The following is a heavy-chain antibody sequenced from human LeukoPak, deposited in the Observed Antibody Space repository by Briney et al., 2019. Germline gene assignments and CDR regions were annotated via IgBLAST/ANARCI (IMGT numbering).Heavy chain of an antibody. V-gene: IGHV3-30*18. CDR3: AKDPVILTGYYGSWFDP. CDR1: GFAFSSYG. Sequence: PGRSLRLSCAASGFAFSSYGMHWVGQAPGKGLEWVAVISYDGSNKYYADSVKGRLTISRDNSKNTLYLQMNSLRAEDTAVYYCAKDPVILTGYYGSWFDPWGQGTLVTVSS. CDR2: ISYDGSNK. D-gene: IGHD3-9*01. J-gene: IGHJ5*02.